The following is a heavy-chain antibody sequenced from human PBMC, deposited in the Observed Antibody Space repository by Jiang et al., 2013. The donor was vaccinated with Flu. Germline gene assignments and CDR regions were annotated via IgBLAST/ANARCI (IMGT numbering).Heavy chain of an antibody. Sequence: SGAEVKKPGSSVKVSCKASGGTFSSYAISWVRQAPGQGLEWMGRIIPILGIANYAQKFQGRVTITADKSTSTAYMELSSLRSEDTAVYYCARDRWVTTKYNWFDPWGQGTLVTVSS. V-gene: IGHV1-69*04. J-gene: IGHJ5*02. CDR3: ARDRWVTTKYNWFDP. CDR1: GGTFSSYA. CDR2: IIPILGIA. D-gene: IGHD4-17*01.